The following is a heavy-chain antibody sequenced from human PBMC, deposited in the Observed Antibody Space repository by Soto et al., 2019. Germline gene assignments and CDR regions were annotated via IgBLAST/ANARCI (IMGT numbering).Heavy chain of an antibody. J-gene: IGHJ2*01. CDR3: ARESHDMLTGPPGVWYFDL. V-gene: IGHV4-34*01. D-gene: IGHD3-9*01. Sequence: QVQLQQWGAGPLRPLETLSLTCGVSGGSFSGYYWAWIRQSPGKGLEWIGEINDRGSINYNQSLKSRVSISVDTSKNHCSLNLRSVTAADTAVYYCARESHDMLTGPPGVWYFDLWGRGTLVTVSS. CDR1: GGSFSGYY. CDR2: INDRGSI.